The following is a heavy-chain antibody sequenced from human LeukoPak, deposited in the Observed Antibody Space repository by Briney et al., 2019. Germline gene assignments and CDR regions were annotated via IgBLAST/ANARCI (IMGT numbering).Heavy chain of an antibody. CDR3: AKDQRIYGILYYIYMDV. V-gene: IGHV3-30*02. J-gene: IGHJ6*03. D-gene: IGHD3-10*01. CDR2: VRYDGSNT. CDR1: GFTFSSYG. Sequence: GGSLRLSCAASGFTFSSYGMSWVRQAPGKGLEWVAFVRYDGSNTYYADSVKGRFTISRDNSKNTLYLEMDSLRTEDTAVYYCAKDQRIYGILYYIYMDVWGKGTTVTISS.